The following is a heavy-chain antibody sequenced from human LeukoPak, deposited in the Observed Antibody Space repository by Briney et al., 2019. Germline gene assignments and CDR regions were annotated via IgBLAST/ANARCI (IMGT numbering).Heavy chain of an antibody. V-gene: IGHV3-21*04. D-gene: IGHD1-26*01. Sequence: GGSLRLSCAASGFTFSSYSMNWVRQAPGKGLEWVSSISSSSSYIYYADSVKGRFTISRDNAKNSLYLQMNSLRSDDTAVYYCARAGEGGSYDYWGQGTLVTVSS. CDR2: ISSSSSYI. CDR1: GFTFSSYS. CDR3: ARAGEGGSYDY. J-gene: IGHJ4*02.